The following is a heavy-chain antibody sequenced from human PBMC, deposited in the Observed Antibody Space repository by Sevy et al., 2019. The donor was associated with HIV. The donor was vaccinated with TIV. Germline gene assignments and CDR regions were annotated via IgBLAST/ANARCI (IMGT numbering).Heavy chain of an antibody. V-gene: IGHV3-33*01. D-gene: IGHD3-22*01. CDR3: SRARRDYYDSSGYLGFDI. CDR1: GFTFSSYG. CDR2: IWYDGSNK. J-gene: IGHJ3*02. Sequence: GGSLRLSCAASGFTFSSYGMHWVRQAPGKGLEWVAVIWYDGSNKYYADSVKGRFTISRDNSKNTLYLQMNSLRAEDTAVYDCSRARRDYYDSSGYLGFDIWGQGTMVTVSS.